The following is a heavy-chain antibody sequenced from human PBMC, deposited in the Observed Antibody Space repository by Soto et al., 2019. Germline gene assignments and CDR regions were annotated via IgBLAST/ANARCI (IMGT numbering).Heavy chain of an antibody. Sequence: PGGSLRLSFAASGFTVSSNYMSWVRQAPGKGLEWVSVIYSGGSTYYADSVKGRFTISRDNSKNTLYLQMNSLRAEDTAVYYCARDRIAVAGNPEYFQHWGQGTLVTVSS. CDR1: GFTVSSNY. V-gene: IGHV3-66*01. J-gene: IGHJ1*01. CDR3: ARDRIAVAGNPEYFQH. D-gene: IGHD6-19*01. CDR2: IYSGGST.